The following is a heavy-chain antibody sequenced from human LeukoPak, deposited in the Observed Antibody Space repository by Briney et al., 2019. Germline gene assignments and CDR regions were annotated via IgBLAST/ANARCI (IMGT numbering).Heavy chain of an antibody. CDR3: ARPREGKQWPAGDYFDY. Sequence: GGSLRLSCAASGFTFSSYSMNWVRQAPGKGLEWVSSISSSSSYIYYADSVKGRFTISRDNAKNSLYLQMNSLRAEDTAVYYCARPREGKQWPAGDYFDYWGQGTLVTVSS. V-gene: IGHV3-21*01. D-gene: IGHD6-19*01. J-gene: IGHJ4*02. CDR1: GFTFSSYS. CDR2: ISSSSSYI.